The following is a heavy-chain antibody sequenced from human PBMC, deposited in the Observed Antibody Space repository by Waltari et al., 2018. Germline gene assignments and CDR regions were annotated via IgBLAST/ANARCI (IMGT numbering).Heavy chain of an antibody. CDR2: IYSGGST. J-gene: IGHJ4*02. Sequence: EVQLLESGGGLVQPGGSLRLSCAASGFTFSSYAMSWVRQAPGKGLEGVSVIYSGGSTYYADSGKGRFTISRDNSKNTLYLQMNSLRAEDTAVYYCAKEMGALYSSGSGLWDYWGQGTLVTVSS. CDR3: AKEMGALYSSGSGLWDY. D-gene: IGHD6-19*01. V-gene: IGHV3-23*03. CDR1: GFTFSSYA.